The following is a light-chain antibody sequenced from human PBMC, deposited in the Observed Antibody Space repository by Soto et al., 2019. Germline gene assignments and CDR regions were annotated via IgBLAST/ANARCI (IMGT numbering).Light chain of an antibody. CDR2: EVN. J-gene: IGLJ2*01. CDR3: SSYADSDNLI. V-gene: IGLV2-8*01. CDR1: SNDVGDYDY. Sequence: QSVLTQPPSASGSPGQSVTISCTGTSNDVGDYDYVSWYQQHPGKAPKLTLYEVNKRPSGVPDRFSGSKSGYTASLTVSGLQAEDEADYYCSSYADSDNLIFGGGTKVAVL.